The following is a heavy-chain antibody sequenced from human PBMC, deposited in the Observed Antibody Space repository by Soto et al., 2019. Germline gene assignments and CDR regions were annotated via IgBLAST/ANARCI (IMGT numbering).Heavy chain of an antibody. CDR3: AKDPPYYGFWSGYYRPYYYYGMDV. CDR2: ISYDGSNK. Sequence: GGSLRLSCAASGFTFSSYGMHWVRQAPGKGLEWVAVISYDGSNKYYADSVKGRFTISRDNSKNTLYLQMNSLRAEDTAVYYCAKDPPYYGFWSGYYRPYYYYGMDVWGQGTTVTVSS. D-gene: IGHD3-3*01. CDR1: GFTFSSYG. J-gene: IGHJ6*02. V-gene: IGHV3-30*18.